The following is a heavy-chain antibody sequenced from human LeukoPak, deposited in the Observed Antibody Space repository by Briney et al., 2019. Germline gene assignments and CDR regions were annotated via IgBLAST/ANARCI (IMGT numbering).Heavy chain of an antibody. J-gene: IGHJ4*02. CDR3: ARDQVDFWSGYYIPYFDY. CDR2: IKQDGSEK. V-gene: IGHV3-7*01. D-gene: IGHD3-3*01. CDR1: GFTLSDHY. Sequence: PGGSLRLSCAASGFTLSDHYMDWVRQAPGKGLEWVANIKQDGSEKYYVDSVKGRFTISRDNAKNSLYLQMNSLRAEDTAVYYCARDQVDFWSGYYIPYFDYWGQGTLVTVSS.